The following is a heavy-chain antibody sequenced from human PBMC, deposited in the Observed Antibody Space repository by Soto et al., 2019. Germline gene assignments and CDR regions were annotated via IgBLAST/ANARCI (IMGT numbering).Heavy chain of an antibody. CDR1: GASISSSTW. CDR2: IYPSGTF. Sequence: SETLSLTCAVSGASISSSTWWTWVRQPPGKGLEWIGEIYPSGTFNYNPSLKSRVTISVDKSKNHFSLKLSSVTAADTAVYYCARDFATSGFGRYFDPWGQGTLVTVSS. CDR3: ARDFATSGFGRYFDP. J-gene: IGHJ5*02. D-gene: IGHD6-25*01. V-gene: IGHV4-4*02.